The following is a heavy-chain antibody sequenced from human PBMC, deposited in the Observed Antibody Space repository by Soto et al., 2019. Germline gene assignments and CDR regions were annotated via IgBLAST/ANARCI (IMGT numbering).Heavy chain of an antibody. V-gene: IGHV4-59*01. CDR3: ARVSGYCSGGSCAPGWFDP. Sequence: SETLSLTCTVSGGSISSYYWSWIRQPPWKGLEWIGYIYYSGSTNYNPSLKSRVTISVDTSKNQLSLKLSSVTAADTAVYYCARVSGYCSGGSCAPGWFDPWGQGALVTVSS. D-gene: IGHD2-15*01. CDR1: GGSISSYY. J-gene: IGHJ5*02. CDR2: IYYSGST.